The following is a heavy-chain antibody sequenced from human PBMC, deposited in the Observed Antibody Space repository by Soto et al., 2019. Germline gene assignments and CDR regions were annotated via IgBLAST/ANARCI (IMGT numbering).Heavy chain of an antibody. CDR1: GYSFTSYW. D-gene: IGHD3-22*01. V-gene: IGHV5-51*01. Sequence: GESLKISCKGSGYSFTSYWIGWVRQMPGKGLEWMGIIYPGDSDTRYSPSFQGQVTISADKSISTAYLQWSSLKASDTAMYYCARRFFYYYDSSGHRRAFDIWGQGTMVTVSS. CDR3: ARRFFYYYDSSGHRRAFDI. J-gene: IGHJ3*02. CDR2: IYPGDSDT.